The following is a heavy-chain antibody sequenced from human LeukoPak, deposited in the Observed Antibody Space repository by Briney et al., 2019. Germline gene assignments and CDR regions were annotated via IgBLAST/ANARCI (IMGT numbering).Heavy chain of an antibody. CDR1: GFTFSSYS. CDR2: ISSSSSTI. Sequence: GGSLRLSCAASGFTFSSYSMNWVRQAPGKGLEWVSYISSSSSTIYYADSVKGRFTISRDNAKNSLYLQMNSLRAEDTAVYHCARRLNGYSSSWPIAPFDYWGQGTLVTVSS. D-gene: IGHD6-13*01. J-gene: IGHJ4*02. V-gene: IGHV3-48*01. CDR3: ARRLNGYSSSWPIAPFDY.